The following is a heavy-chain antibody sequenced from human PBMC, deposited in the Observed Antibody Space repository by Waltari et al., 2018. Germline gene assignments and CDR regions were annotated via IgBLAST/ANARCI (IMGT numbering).Heavy chain of an antibody. D-gene: IGHD3-3*01. V-gene: IGHV4-59*01. J-gene: IGHJ4*02. CDR3: ARDGVTYYDFWSGYYKGGYFDY. CDR1: GGSISSYY. CDR2: IYYSGST. Sequence: QVQLQESGPGLVKPSETLSLTCTVSGGSISSYYWSWIRQPPGKGLGWIGYIYYSGSTNYNPSLKSRVTISVDTSKNQFSLKLSSVTAADTAVYYCARDGVTYYDFWSGYYKGGYFDYWGQGTLVTVSS.